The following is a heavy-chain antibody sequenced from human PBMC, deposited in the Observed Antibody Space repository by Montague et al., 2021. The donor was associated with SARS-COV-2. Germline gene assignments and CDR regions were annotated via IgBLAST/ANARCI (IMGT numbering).Heavy chain of an antibody. J-gene: IGHJ4*02. Sequence: SETLSLTCPVSGDSISSSSYNCGWIRQPPGKGLEWIGSVHYSGRPYYNPSLKSRVTIYVDTSKNQLSLKLSSVTAADTAVYYCTRHVHMTWPEPSPGFDYWGQGTLITVSS. CDR1: GDSISSSSYN. CDR3: TRHVHMTWPEPSPGFDY. D-gene: IGHD1-1*01. V-gene: IGHV4-39*01. CDR2: VHYSGRP.